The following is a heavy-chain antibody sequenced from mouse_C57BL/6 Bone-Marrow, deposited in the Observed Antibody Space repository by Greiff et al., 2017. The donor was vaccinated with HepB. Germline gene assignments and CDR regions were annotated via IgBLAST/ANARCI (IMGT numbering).Heavy chain of an antibody. D-gene: IGHD2-3*01. CDR2: IWSGGST. V-gene: IGHV2-2*01. CDR1: GFSLTSYG. J-gene: IGHJ2*01. Sequence: VQLQQSGPGLVQPSQCLSITCTVSGFSLTSYGVHWVRQSPGKGLEWLGVIWSGGSTGYYAAFISRLSINNDNTKGHVFFKMNSPQADDTAIYYCARRDGYYDYFDYWGKGTTLTVSS. CDR3: ARRDGYYDYFDY.